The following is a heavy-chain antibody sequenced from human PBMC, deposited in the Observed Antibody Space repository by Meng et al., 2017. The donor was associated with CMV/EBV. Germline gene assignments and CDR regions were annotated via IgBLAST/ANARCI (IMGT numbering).Heavy chain of an antibody. CDR3: ARGGNWFDP. V-gene: IGHV4-34*01. J-gene: IGHJ5*02. CDR1: GGSFSGYY. Sequence: HVQLPQWAAVLLKPSETLAPTCAVYGGSFSGYYWSWIRQPPGKGLEWIGEINHSGSTNYNPSLKSRVTISVDTSKNQFSLKLSSVTAADTAVYYCARGGNWFDPWGQGTLVTVSS. CDR2: INHSGST.